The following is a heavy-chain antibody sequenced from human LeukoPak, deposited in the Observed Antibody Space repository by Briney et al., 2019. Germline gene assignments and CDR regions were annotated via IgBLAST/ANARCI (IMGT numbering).Heavy chain of an antibody. CDR2: IRSKAYGGTT. D-gene: IGHD4-23*01. Sequence: GGSLRLSCTASGFTFGDYAMSWVRQAPGKGLEWVGFIRSKAYGGTTEYAASVKGRFTISRDDSKSIAYLQMNSLKTEDTAVYYCTREGNDYGGNGDFDYWGQGTVVTVSS. CDR3: TREGNDYGGNGDFDY. CDR1: GFTFGDYA. J-gene: IGHJ4*02. V-gene: IGHV3-49*04.